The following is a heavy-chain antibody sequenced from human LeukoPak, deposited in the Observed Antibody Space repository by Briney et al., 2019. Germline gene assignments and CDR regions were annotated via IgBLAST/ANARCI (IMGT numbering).Heavy chain of an antibody. J-gene: IGHJ6*04. D-gene: IGHD3-10*01. V-gene: IGHV4-34*01. CDR1: GGSFSGYY. Sequence: SETLSLTCAVYGGSFSGYYWSWIRQPPGKGLKCIGEINHSRSTNYNPSLKSRVTISVDTSKNQFSLKLSSVTAADTAVYYCARGYYYGSGSPRDIAAAEYYYYGMDVWGKGTTVTVSS. CDR2: INHSRST. CDR3: ARGYYYGSGSPRDIAAAEYYYYGMDV.